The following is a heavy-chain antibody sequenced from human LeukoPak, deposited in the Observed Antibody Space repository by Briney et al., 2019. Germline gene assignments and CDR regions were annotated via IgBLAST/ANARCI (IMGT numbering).Heavy chain of an antibody. Sequence: SETLSLTCAVSGGSFSGYYWNWIRQSPGKGLEWIGEINHSGSTHYNPSLKSRVTISVDTSNNQFSLKLSSVTAADTAVYYCATTTIRLGYWGQGTLVTVSS. V-gene: IGHV4-34*01. CDR1: GGSFSGYY. CDR3: ATTTIRLGY. D-gene: IGHD1-26*01. CDR2: INHSGST. J-gene: IGHJ4*02.